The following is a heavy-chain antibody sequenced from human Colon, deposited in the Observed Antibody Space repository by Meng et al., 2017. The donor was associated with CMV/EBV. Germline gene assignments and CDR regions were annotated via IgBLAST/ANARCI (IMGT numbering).Heavy chain of an antibody. CDR2: INSAGST. Sequence: GESLKISCAVSGFTFSTYWMHWVRQTPGKGLVWVSRINSAGSTVYADSVKGRFTISRDNAKNTLYLQMNSLRADDTAVYYCTRANNWNFVDFGYWGQGTLVTVSS. CDR1: GFTFSTYW. J-gene: IGHJ4*02. CDR3: TRANNWNFVDFGY. D-gene: IGHD1-7*01. V-gene: IGHV3-74*01.